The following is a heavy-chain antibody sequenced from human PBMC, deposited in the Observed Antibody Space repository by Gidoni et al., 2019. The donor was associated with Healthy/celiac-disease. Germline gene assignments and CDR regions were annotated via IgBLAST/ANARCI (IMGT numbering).Heavy chain of an antibody. CDR3: AEGGPYRVRDSRGYFEH. D-gene: IGHD3-10*01. V-gene: IGHV3-9*01. Sequence: EVQLVESGGGLVLPGRSLRLSCDASGFTLDDYAMHWCRQAPGKGLEWVSGINWNSGSKGYADSVKGRFTIARDNAKNSLYLQMNRLRAEDTALYYCAEGGPYRVRDSRGYFEHWGQGTLVTVSS. CDR2: INWNSGSK. J-gene: IGHJ1*01. CDR1: GFTLDDYA.